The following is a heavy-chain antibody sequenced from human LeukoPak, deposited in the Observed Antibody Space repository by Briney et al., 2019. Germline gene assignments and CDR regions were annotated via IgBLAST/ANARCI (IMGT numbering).Heavy chain of an antibody. D-gene: IGHD2-15*01. Sequence: SETLSLTCAVYGGSFSGYYWSWIRQPPGKGLEWIGEINHSGSTNYNPSLKSRVTISVDTSKNQFSLKLSSVTAADTAVYYCARGNGGGLLPHFDYWGQGTLVTVSS. J-gene: IGHJ4*02. V-gene: IGHV4-34*01. CDR1: GGSFSGYY. CDR3: ARGNGGGLLPHFDY. CDR2: INHSGST.